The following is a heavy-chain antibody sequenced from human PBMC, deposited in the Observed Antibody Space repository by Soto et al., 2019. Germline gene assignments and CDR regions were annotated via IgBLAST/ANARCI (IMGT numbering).Heavy chain of an antibody. Sequence: ASVKVSCKASGYTFTNYGISWVRQAPGQGLEWMGWVSAYNGNTNYAQKLQGRVTMTTDTSTSTAYMELRSLRSDDTAVYYCGRTFSKVIFGVVPHWFDPWGQGTLVPVSS. J-gene: IGHJ5*02. CDR2: VSAYNGNT. CDR1: GYTFTNYG. CDR3: GRTFSKVIFGVVPHWFDP. D-gene: IGHD3-3*01. V-gene: IGHV1-18*01.